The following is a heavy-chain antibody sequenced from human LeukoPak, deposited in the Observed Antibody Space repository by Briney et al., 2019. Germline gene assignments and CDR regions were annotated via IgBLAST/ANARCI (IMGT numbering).Heavy chain of an antibody. D-gene: IGHD2/OR15-2a*01. J-gene: IGHJ5*02. V-gene: IGHV1-2*02. CDR2: INPNSGGT. CDR3: ARDRTTRGAGWFDP. CDR1: GYTFTGYY. Sequence: ASVKVSCKASGYTFTGYYMHWVRQAPGQGLEWMGWINPNSGGTNYAQKFQGRVTMTRDTSISTAYMELSRLRSDDTAVYYCARDRTTRGAGWFDPWGQGTLVTVSS.